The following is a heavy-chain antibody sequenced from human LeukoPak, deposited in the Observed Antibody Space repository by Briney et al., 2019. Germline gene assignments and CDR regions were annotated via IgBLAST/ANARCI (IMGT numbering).Heavy chain of an antibody. CDR1: GYTISSYY. V-gene: IGHV1-46*01. CDR3: ARGSSGSYYKYFDY. D-gene: IGHD1-26*01. Sequence: ASVKVSCKASGYTISSYYMHWVRQAPGHGLEWMGIINPSGGSTSYAQKFQGRVTMTRDTSTTTVYMELSSLRSEDTAVYYCARGSSGSYYKYFDYWGQGTLVTVCS. CDR2: INPSGGST. J-gene: IGHJ4*02.